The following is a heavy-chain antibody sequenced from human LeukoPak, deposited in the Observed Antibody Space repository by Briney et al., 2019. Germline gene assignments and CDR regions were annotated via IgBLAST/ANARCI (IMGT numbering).Heavy chain of an antibody. J-gene: IGHJ4*02. CDR2: IYYXGST. D-gene: IGHD6-13*01. V-gene: IGHV4-39*01. Sequence: SIYYXGSTYYNPXXXXXXXXSVDTSKNQFSLKLSSVTAADTAVYYCATPYSSSWFGFDYWGQGTLVTVSS. CDR3: ATPYSSSWFGFDY.